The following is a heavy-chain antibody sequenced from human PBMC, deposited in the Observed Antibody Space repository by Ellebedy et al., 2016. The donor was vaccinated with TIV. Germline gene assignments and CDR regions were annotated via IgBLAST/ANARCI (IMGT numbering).Heavy chain of an antibody. Sequence: GESLKISCAASGFTFSLYSMNWVRQAPGKGLEWISYISSGSSSIYYADSVKGRFTITRDNDKNLLYLQMSSLRDEDTAVYYCARCCSSGSCYYYYGMDVWGQGTTVTVSS. D-gene: IGHD2-15*01. CDR1: GFTFSLYS. CDR2: ISSGSSSI. J-gene: IGHJ6*02. V-gene: IGHV3-48*02. CDR3: ARCCSSGSCYYYYGMDV.